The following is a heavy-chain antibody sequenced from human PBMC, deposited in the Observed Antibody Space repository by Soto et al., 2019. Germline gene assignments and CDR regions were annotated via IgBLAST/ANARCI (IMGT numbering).Heavy chain of an antibody. CDR3: AREPPDY. J-gene: IGHJ4*02. CDR1: GYTFTNFD. CDR2: ISPYNGDT. Sequence: QVQLAQSGAEVKNPGASVKVSCQAYGYTFTNFDINWVRLAPGQGLEWVGRISPYNGDTNSAQKFQDRVSMTTDTSTTTAYMELRNLRSDDTAVYYCAREPPDYWGQGTLVTVSS. V-gene: IGHV1-18*01.